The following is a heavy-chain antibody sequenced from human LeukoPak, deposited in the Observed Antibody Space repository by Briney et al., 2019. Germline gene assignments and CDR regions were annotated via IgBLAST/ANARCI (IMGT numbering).Heavy chain of an antibody. D-gene: IGHD1-1*01. CDR3: AREYGTSEAFDI. Sequence: GSLRLSCAASGFTFNSYNMNWVRQAPGKGLEWVSSISSDTNYIYYADSVKGRFTISRDNTKNSLYLQMNSLRAEDTAVYYCAREYGTSEAFDIWGQGTMVTVSS. V-gene: IGHV3-21*01. CDR1: GFTFNSYN. CDR2: ISSDTNYI. J-gene: IGHJ3*02.